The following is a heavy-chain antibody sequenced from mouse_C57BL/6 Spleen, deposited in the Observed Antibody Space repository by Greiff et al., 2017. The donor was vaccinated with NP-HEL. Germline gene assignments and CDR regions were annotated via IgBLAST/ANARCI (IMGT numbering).Heavy chain of an antibody. CDR1: GYSFTDYN. D-gene: IGHD1-1*01. V-gene: IGHV1-39*01. CDR3: ARSNYYGPSFDY. Sequence: VVEPGASVKISCKASGYSFTDYNMNWVKQSNGKSLEWIGVINPNYGTTSYNQKFKGKATLTVDQSSSTAYMQLNSLTSEDSAVYYCARSNYYGPSFDYWGQGTTLTVSS. CDR2: INPNYGTT. J-gene: IGHJ2*01.